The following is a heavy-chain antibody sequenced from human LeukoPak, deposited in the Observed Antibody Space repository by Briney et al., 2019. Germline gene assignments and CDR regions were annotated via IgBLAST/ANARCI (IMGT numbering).Heavy chain of an antibody. Sequence: GASVKVSCKASGYTFTSYDINWVRQATGQGFEWMGWMNPNSGNTGYAQKFQGRVTMTRNTSISTAYMELSSLRSEDTAVYYCARGRQRYCSGGSCYSGWFDPWGQGTLVTVSS. D-gene: IGHD2-15*01. V-gene: IGHV1-8*01. J-gene: IGHJ5*02. CDR3: ARGRQRYCSGGSCYSGWFDP. CDR2: MNPNSGNT. CDR1: GYTFTSYD.